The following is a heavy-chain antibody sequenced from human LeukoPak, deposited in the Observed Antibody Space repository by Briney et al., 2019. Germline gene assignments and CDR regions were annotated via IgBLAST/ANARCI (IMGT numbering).Heavy chain of an antibody. CDR3: ARGGETYGRPPDY. D-gene: IGHD3-10*01. J-gene: IGHJ4*02. Sequence: GGSLRLSCSASGFVFSIYTMYWVRQAPGKGPEYVSTISGSGNGGSIYYADSVKGRFTISRDNAKNTLYLQMNSLRAEDTAVYYCARGGETYGRPPDYWGQGTLVTVSS. CDR2: ISGSGNGGSI. CDR1: GFVFSIYT. V-gene: IGHV3-64*04.